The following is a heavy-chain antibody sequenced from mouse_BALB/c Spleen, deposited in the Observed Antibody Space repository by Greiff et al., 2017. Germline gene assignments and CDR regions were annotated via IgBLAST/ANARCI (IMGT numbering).Heavy chain of an antibody. J-gene: IGHJ4*01. V-gene: IGHV1-69*01. CDR1: GYTFTDYW. CDR3: ARLKGYLYAMDY. Sequence: QVQLKQPGAELVMPGASVKMSCKASGYTFTDYWMHWVKQRPGQGLEWIGAIDTSDSYTSYNQKFKGKATLTVDESSSTAYMQLSSLTSEDSAVYYCARLKGYLYAMDYWGQGTSVTVSS. D-gene: IGHD5-1*01. CDR2: IDTSDSYT.